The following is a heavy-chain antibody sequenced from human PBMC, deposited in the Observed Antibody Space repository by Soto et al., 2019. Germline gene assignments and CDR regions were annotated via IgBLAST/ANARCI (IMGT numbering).Heavy chain of an antibody. D-gene: IGHD6-13*01. CDR1: GYTFTSYA. CDR2: INAGNGNT. Sequence: ASVKVSCKASGYTFTSYAMHWVRQAPGQRLEWMGWINAGNGNTKYSQKFQGRVTITRDTSASTAYMELSSLRSEDTAVYYCARGWWTDSSSWYWFDPWGQGTLVTVSS. V-gene: IGHV1-3*01. J-gene: IGHJ5*02. CDR3: ARGWWTDSSSWYWFDP.